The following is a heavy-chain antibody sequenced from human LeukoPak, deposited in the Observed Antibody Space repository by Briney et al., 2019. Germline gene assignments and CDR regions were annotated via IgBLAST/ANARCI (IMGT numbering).Heavy chain of an antibody. D-gene: IGHD2-2*01. CDR1: GFTFSSYS. Sequence: KTGGSLRLSCAASGFTFSSYSMNWVRQAPGKGLEWVSSISSSSSYIYYADSVKGRFTISRDNAKNSLYLQMNSLRAEDTAVYYCAREYCSSTSCYYFDYWGQGTLVTVSS. CDR2: ISSSSSYI. CDR3: AREYCSSTSCYYFDY. J-gene: IGHJ4*02. V-gene: IGHV3-21*01.